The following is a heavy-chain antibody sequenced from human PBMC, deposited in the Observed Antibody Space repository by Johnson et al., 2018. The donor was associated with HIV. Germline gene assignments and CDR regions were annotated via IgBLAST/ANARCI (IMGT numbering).Heavy chain of an antibody. CDR3: ARTLWVGKESAFDI. J-gene: IGHJ3*02. V-gene: IGHV3-64*01. CDR2: ISTNGGST. Sequence: VQLVESGGGLVQPGGSLRVSCAASGFTFSSYVMHWVRQAPGRGLEYVSAISTNGGSTYYANSVKGRFTISRDNSKNTLYLQMNSLRAEDTAVYYCARTLWVGKESAFDIWGQGTMVTVSS. D-gene: IGHD3-16*01. CDR1: GFTFSSYV.